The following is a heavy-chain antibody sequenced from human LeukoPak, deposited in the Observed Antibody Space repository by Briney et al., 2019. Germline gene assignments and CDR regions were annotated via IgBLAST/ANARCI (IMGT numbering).Heavy chain of an antibody. V-gene: IGHV3-48*02. Sequence: GGSLRLSCAASGFTFSSYSMTWVRQAPGKGLEWVSCISSSSSTIYYADSVKGRFTISRDNAKNSLYLQMNSLRDEDTAVYYCARTLHDYGDYESEDYFDYWGQGTLVTVSS. CDR3: ARTLHDYGDYESEDYFDY. CDR1: GFTFSSYS. CDR2: ISSSSSTI. D-gene: IGHD4-17*01. J-gene: IGHJ4*02.